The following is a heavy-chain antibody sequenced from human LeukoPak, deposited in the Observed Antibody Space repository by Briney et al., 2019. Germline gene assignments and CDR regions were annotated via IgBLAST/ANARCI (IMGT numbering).Heavy chain of an antibody. V-gene: IGHV1-2*06. Sequence: ASVKVSCKPSGYIFTGCYLHWVRQALGQGLEWMGRINPNTGGTDYAQRFQGRATMTRDTSISTAYMEVSRLTSDDAAVYFCAISRDYGDYYFDSWGQGTLVTVSS. D-gene: IGHD4-17*01. J-gene: IGHJ4*02. CDR3: AISRDYGDYYFDS. CDR2: INPNTGGT. CDR1: GYIFTGCY.